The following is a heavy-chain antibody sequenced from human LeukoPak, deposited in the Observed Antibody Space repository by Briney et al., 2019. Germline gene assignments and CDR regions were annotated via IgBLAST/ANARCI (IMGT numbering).Heavy chain of an antibody. CDR1: GYRFTSYW. V-gene: IGHV5-51*01. J-gene: IGHJ4*02. Sequence: GESLKISCKGSGYRFTSYWIGWVRQMPGKGLEWMGIIYPSDSDSRYSPSFQGRVTISADKSISTAYLQWSSLKASDTAMYYCATSGRDDRGGYADWGQGTLVTVSS. CDR2: IYPSDSDS. D-gene: IGHD3-22*01. CDR3: ATSGRDDRGGYAD.